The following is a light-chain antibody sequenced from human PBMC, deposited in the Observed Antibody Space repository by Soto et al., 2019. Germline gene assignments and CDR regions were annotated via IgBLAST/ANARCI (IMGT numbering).Light chain of an antibody. CDR1: NIGIKS. CDR2: DDS. Sequence: SYELTQPPSVSVAPGQTARITCGGDNIGIKSVHWYQQKPGLAPVLVVCDDSDRPSGIPERFSGSNSGNTATLTISRVEVGDGADYYCQVWDGSSHHQVFGGGTKVTVL. V-gene: IGLV3-21*02. J-gene: IGLJ3*02. CDR3: QVWDGSSHHQV.